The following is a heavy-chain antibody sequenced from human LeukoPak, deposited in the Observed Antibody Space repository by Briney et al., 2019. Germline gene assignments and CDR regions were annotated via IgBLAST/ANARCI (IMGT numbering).Heavy chain of an antibody. CDR3: AGQPYYDILAGPPPFDY. CDR1: GGSISSSSYY. CDR2: VYYSGST. J-gene: IGHJ4*02. D-gene: IGHD3-9*01. V-gene: IGHV4-39*01. Sequence: PSETLSLTCIVSGGSISSSSYYWGWLRQPPGKGLEWIGCVYYSGSTYYNPSLNSLVTISVDTSKNQYSLKLSSMTAADTAVYYCAGQPYYDILAGPPPFDYWGQGTLVTVSS.